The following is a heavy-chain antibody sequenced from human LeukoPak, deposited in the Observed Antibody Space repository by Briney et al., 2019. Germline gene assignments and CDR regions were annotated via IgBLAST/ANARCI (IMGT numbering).Heavy chain of an antibody. Sequence: GGSLRLSCTTSGFIFNTYSMNWVRQAPGKGLEWISYISSTGSTIYYADSVRGRFTIYRDNANSLFLQMNSLRDEDTAVYYCARATRSFDYWGQGTLVTASS. CDR3: ARATRSFDY. J-gene: IGHJ4*02. CDR1: GFIFNTYS. V-gene: IGHV3-48*02. CDR2: ISSTGSTI.